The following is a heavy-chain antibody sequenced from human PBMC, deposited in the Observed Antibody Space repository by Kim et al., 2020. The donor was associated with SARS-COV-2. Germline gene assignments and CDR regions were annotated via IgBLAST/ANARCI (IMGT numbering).Heavy chain of an antibody. J-gene: IGHJ4*02. D-gene: IGHD3-10*01. CDR3: TRWEMVRGVTSNY. Sequence: AATVKGRFNISRDDSKNTAYLQMNSLKTEDTAVYYCTRWEMVRGVTSNYWGQGTLVTVSS. V-gene: IGHV3-73*01.